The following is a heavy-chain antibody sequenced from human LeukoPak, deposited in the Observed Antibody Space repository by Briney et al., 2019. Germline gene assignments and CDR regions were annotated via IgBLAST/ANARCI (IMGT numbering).Heavy chain of an antibody. D-gene: IGHD2-2*01. V-gene: IGHV1-2*02. Sequence: ASVKVSCKASGYTFTGYYMHWVRQAPGQGLEWMGWINPNSGGTNYAQKFQGRVTTTRDTSISTAYMELSRLRSDDAAVYYCARNCSSTSCPGWYFDLWGRGTLVTVSS. J-gene: IGHJ2*01. CDR2: INPNSGGT. CDR3: ARNCSSTSCPGWYFDL. CDR1: GYTFTGYY.